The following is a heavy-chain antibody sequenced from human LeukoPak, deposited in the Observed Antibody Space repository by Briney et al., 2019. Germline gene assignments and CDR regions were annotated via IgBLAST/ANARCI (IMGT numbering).Heavy chain of an antibody. CDR3: ARRDDAIDI. J-gene: IGHJ3*02. V-gene: IGHV4-61*01. CDR2: IYYSGST. Sequence: PSETLSLTCTVSGDSISSRSYYWSWIRQPPGKGLEWIGYIYYSGSTNYNPSLKSRVTISVDTSKNQFSLKLSSVTAADTAVYYCARRDDAIDIWGQGTMVTVSS. CDR1: GDSISSRSYY.